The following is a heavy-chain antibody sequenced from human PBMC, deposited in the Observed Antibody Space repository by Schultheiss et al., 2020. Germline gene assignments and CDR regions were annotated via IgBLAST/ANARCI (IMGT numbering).Heavy chain of an antibody. CDR1: GFTFSSFG. CDR2: INSDGSST. CDR3: AIALYSRFDY. Sequence: GESLKISCAASGFTFSSFGMHWVRQAPGKGLVWVSRINSDGSSTSYADSVKGRFTISRDNAKNSLYLQMNSLRAEDTAVYYCAIALYSRFDYWGQGTRVTVSS. J-gene: IGHJ4*02. D-gene: IGHD6-13*01. V-gene: IGHV3-74*01.